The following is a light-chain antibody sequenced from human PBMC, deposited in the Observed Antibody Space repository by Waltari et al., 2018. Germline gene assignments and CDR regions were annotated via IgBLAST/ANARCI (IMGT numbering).Light chain of an antibody. CDR3: QQYNNWPPVYT. CDR2: DAS. Sequence: EIVMTQSPATLSVSPGERATLSCRASQSVSSNLAWYQQKPGQAPSLLIYDASTRATGIPARFSGSGSGTEFTLTISSMQSEDFAVYYCQQYNNWPPVYTFGQGTKLEIK. J-gene: IGKJ2*01. V-gene: IGKV3-15*01. CDR1: QSVSSN.